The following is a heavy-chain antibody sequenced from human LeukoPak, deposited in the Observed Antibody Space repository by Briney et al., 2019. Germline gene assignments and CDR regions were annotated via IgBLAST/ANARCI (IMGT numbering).Heavy chain of an antibody. Sequence: SETLSLTCTVSGGSISSYYWSWIRQPPGKGLEWIGYIYYSGSTNYNPSLKSRVTISVDTSKNQFSLKLSSVTAADTAVYYCARASQQQLARSDWFDPWGQGTLVTVSS. CDR1: GGSISSYY. J-gene: IGHJ5*02. CDR3: ARASQQQLARSDWFDP. CDR2: IYYSGST. D-gene: IGHD6-13*01. V-gene: IGHV4-59*01.